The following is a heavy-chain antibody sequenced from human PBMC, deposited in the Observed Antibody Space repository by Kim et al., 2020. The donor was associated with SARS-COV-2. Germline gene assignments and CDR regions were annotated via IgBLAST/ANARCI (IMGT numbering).Heavy chain of an antibody. CDR1: GFTFSSYG. D-gene: IGHD3-9*01. J-gene: IGHJ3*02. V-gene: IGHV3-30*18. CDR3: AKDRELRCVDWLWDAFDI. CDR2: ISYDGSNK. Sequence: GGSLRLSCAASGFTFSSYGMHWVRQAPGKGLEWVAVISYDGSNKYYADSVKGRFTISRDTSKNTLYLQMNSLGAEDTAVYYCAKDRELRCVDWLWDAFDIWGQGTIVTVSS.